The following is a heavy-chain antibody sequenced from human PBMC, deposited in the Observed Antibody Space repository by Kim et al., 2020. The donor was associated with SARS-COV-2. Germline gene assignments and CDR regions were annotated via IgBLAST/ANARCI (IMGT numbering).Heavy chain of an antibody. CDR3: ARLHDYGGNSARGWFDP. V-gene: IGHV1-18*01. CDR2: ISAYNGNT. Sequence: ASVKVSCKASGYTFTSYGISWVRQAPGQGLEWMGWISAYNGNTNYAQKLQGRVTMTTDTSTSTAYMELRSLRSDDTAVYYCARLHDYGGNSARGWFDPWGPGALVTVSP. D-gene: IGHD4-17*01. CDR1: GYTFTSYG. J-gene: IGHJ5*02.